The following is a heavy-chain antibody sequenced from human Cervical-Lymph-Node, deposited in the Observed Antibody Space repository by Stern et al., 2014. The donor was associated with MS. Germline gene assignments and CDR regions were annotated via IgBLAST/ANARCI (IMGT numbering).Heavy chain of an antibody. V-gene: IGHV1-69*01. CDR2: LTPMFGTS. J-gene: IGHJ4*02. D-gene: IGHD6-13*01. CDR1: GGSFSMDS. Sequence: VQLVESGAEVKKPGSSVKVSCKASGGSFSMDSISWVRQAPGQGLEWMGGLTPMFGTSNYAQTFQGRVTTTADVSTSTAYMELNSLRSEDTAVYFCARDQGGIADSWGQGTLVIVSS. CDR3: ARDQGGIADS.